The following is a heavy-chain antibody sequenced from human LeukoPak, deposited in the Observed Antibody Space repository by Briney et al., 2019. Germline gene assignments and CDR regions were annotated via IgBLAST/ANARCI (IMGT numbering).Heavy chain of an antibody. CDR1: GYTFNSYG. CDR2: ISGYNGNT. J-gene: IGHJ4*02. Sequence: GSVKVSCKASGYTFNSYGISWVRQAPGQGLEWMGWISGYNGNTNYAQKLQGRVTMTTDTSTSTDYMELRSLRSDDTAVYYCARDASAYYSRWFDYWGQGTLVTVS. D-gene: IGHD3-22*01. V-gene: IGHV1-18*01. CDR3: ARDASAYYSRWFDY.